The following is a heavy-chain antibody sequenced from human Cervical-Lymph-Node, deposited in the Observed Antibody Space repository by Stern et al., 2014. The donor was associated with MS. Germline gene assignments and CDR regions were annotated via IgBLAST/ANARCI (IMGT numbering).Heavy chain of an antibody. V-gene: IGHV5-51*03. Sequence: EVQLVQSGAELKKPGESLKISCKTSGYNFITYWIAWVRQVPGTGLEWIGIIYPGDSDIGYSPSFQGHVTISVDKSSTTAYLQWNSLKASDTAVYFCARWSVACDSWGQGALITVSS. CDR1: GYNFITYW. CDR3: ARWSVACDS. CDR2: IYPGDSDI. D-gene: IGHD2-21*01. J-gene: IGHJ4*02.